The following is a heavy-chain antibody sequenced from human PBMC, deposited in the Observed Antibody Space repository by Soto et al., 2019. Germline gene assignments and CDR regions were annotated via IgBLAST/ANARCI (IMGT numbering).Heavy chain of an antibody. CDR3: AMVDVYVTPSPQDV. V-gene: IGHV1-18*01. CDR1: GYTFTSYA. CDR2: INAYNGNT. D-gene: IGHD3-16*01. Sequence: ASVKVSCKASGYTFTSYAMHWVRQAPGQRLEWMGWINAYNGNTSYAQNLQGRLTLTTDTSTTTAYMELRSLRSNDTAIYYCAMVDVYVTPSPQDVWGQGTTVTVSS. J-gene: IGHJ6*02.